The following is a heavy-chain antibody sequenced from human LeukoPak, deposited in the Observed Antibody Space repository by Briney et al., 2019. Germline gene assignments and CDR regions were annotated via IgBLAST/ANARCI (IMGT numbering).Heavy chain of an antibody. V-gene: IGHV3-53*01. Sequence: GGSLRLSCAASGFTVSSNYMSWVRQAPGKGLEWVSVIYSGGSTYYADSVKGRFTISRDNSKNALYLQMNSLRAEDTAVYYCAKDRTTVFDYWGQGTLVTVSS. CDR1: GFTVSSNY. D-gene: IGHD1-1*01. CDR2: IYSGGST. J-gene: IGHJ4*02. CDR3: AKDRTTVFDY.